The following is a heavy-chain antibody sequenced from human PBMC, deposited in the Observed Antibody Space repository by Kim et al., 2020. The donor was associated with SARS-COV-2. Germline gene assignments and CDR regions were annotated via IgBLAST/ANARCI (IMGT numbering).Heavy chain of an antibody. J-gene: IGHJ4*02. V-gene: IGHV3-53*01. CDR1: GLTVTSNH. Sequence: GGSLRLSCALSGLTVTSNHMTWIRQAPGRGLEWVSVIFRGGTTYYAASVQGRFTISRDYYKNTLSLQMNSLRADDTAIYYCARDPVGDGYSFFDYWGQGT. CDR3: ARDPVGDGYSFFDY. D-gene: IGHD4-4*01. CDR2: IFRGGTT.